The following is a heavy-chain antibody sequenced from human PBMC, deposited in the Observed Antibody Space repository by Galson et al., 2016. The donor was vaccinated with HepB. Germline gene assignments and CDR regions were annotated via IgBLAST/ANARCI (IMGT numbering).Heavy chain of an antibody. D-gene: IGHD3-9*01. CDR2: ISYDGVDK. CDR3: ARDMWGYEILTAHQRGAFDV. J-gene: IGHJ3*01. Sequence: SLRLSCAGSGFNFRTYGMHWIRHTPGKGLEWLTVISYDGVDKKYADSVKGRFTVSRDNSTNMLYLQMNSLRVEDTAVYYCARDMWGYEILTAHQRGAFDVWGQGTLVTVS. CDR1: GFNFRTYG. V-gene: IGHV3-33*01.